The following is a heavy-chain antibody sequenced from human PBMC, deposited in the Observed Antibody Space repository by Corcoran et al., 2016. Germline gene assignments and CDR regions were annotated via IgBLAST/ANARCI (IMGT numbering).Heavy chain of an antibody. CDR2: IYHSGIT. CDR3: ARSESFDY. V-gene: IGHV4-38-2*02. Sequence: QVQLQESGPGLVKPSETLSLTCTVSGYSISSGYYWGWIRQPPGKGLEWIGSIYHSGITYYNPSLRSRVTISVDTSKNQFSLKVSSMTAADTAVYYCARSESFDYWGQGTLVTVSS. J-gene: IGHJ4*02. CDR1: GYSISSGYY.